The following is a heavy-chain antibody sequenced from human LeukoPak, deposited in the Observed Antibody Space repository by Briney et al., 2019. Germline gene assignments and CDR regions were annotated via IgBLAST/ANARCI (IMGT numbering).Heavy chain of an antibody. D-gene: IGHD3-22*01. CDR1: GGTFSSYA. J-gene: IGHJ3*02. V-gene: IGHV1-69*06. CDR3: AISRLTMIVVVTLNSAFDI. Sequence: SVKVSCKASGGTFSSYAISWVRQAPGQGLEWMGGIIPIFGTANYAQKFQGRVTITADKSTSTAYMELSSLRSEDTAVYYCAISRLTMIVVVTLNSAFDIWGQGTMVTVSS. CDR2: IIPIFGTA.